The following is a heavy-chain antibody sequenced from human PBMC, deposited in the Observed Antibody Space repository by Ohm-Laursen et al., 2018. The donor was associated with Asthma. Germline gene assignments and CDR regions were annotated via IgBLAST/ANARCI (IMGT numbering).Heavy chain of an antibody. D-gene: IGHD6-19*01. V-gene: IGHV3-53*01. CDR2: IYSGDHT. J-gene: IGHJ2*01. CDR1: GFTVSSNY. Sequence: SLRLSCAASGFTVSSNYKSWVRQAPGKGLEWVSVIYSGDHTNYADSVKGRFTISRDSSKNTLYLRMNTLRAEDTAVYYCARARAEQWLVPHFDLWGRGTQVTVSS. CDR3: ARARAEQWLVPHFDL.